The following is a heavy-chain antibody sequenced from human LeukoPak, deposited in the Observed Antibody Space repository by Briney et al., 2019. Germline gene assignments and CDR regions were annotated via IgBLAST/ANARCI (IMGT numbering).Heavy chain of an antibody. CDR2: LYYSGFI. J-gene: IGHJ4*02. CDR3: ARHGSGWYNYFDF. D-gene: IGHD6-19*01. CDR1: SGPISSSSYY. V-gene: IGHV4-39*01. Sequence: PSETLSLTCTLSSGPISSSSYYWGWIRQPPGKGLEWIGSLYYSGFISYNPSLKSRVTISVDTSRNQFTLKLSSGAAADTAVYYCARHGSGWYNYFDFWGQGTLVTVSS.